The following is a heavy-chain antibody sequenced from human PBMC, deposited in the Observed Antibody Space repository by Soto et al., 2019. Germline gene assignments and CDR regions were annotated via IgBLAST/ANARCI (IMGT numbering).Heavy chain of an antibody. V-gene: IGHV3-23*01. J-gene: IGHJ6*02. CDR2: ISGSGGST. Sequence: GGSLRLSCAASEFTFSSYAMSWVRQAPGKGLEWVSAISGSGGSTYYADSVKGRFTISRDNSKNTLYLQINSLRGEDTAVYYCAKAYCSSTSCYFYGLDVWGQGTTVTVSS. CDR3: AKAYCSSTSCYFYGLDV. D-gene: IGHD2-2*01. CDR1: EFTFSSYA.